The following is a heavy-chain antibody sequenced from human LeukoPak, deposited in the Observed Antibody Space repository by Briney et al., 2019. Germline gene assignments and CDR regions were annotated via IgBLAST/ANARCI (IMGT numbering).Heavy chain of an antibody. J-gene: IGHJ4*02. D-gene: IGHD6-13*01. V-gene: IGHV3-30-3*01. CDR1: GFTFSSYA. Sequence: GGSLRLSCAASGFTFSSYAMHWVRQAPGKGLEWVAVISYDGSNKYYADSAKGRFTISRDNSKNTLYLQMNSLRAEDTAVYYCASFLHSSWYISPLGYWGQGTLVTVSS. CDR2: ISYDGSNK. CDR3: ASFLHSSWYISPLGY.